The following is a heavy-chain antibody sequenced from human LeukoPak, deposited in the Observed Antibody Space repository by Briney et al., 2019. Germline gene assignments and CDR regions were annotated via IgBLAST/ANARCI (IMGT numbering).Heavy chain of an antibody. D-gene: IGHD1-1*01. CDR3: AREDNVWNLLYNYYMDV. V-gene: IGHV3-11*01. J-gene: IGHJ6*03. CDR2: IDVRGDTT. CDR1: GFILSDYY. Sequence: GGCLRLSCAASGFILSDYYMTWIRQAPGKGLEWVAHIDVRGDTTLYADSVKGRFTVSRDSANNSLYLQMNSLRAEDTAVYYCAREDNVWNLLYNYYMDVWGKGITVTVS.